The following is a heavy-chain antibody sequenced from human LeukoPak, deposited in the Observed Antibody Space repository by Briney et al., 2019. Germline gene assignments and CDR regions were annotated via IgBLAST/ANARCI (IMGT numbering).Heavy chain of an antibody. CDR2: IKQDGSDK. CDR1: GFTFSSHW. J-gene: IGHJ4*02. D-gene: IGHD2/OR15-2a*01. CDR3: AKSCNSGNCYYNY. V-gene: IGHV3-7*03. Sequence: GGSLRLSCAASGFTFSSHWMSWVRQAPGKGLEWVANIKQDGSDKYYVDSLKGRFTISRDNSENTLSLQMNSLRADDTAIYYCAKSCNSGNCYYNYWGQGTLVTVSS.